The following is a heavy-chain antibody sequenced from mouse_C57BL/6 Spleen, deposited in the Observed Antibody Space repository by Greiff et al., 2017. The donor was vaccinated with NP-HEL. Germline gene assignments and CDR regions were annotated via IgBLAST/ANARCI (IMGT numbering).Heavy chain of an antibody. D-gene: IGHD3-2*02. CDR3: ARDSSGYAYFDY. CDR1: GFTFSDYG. J-gene: IGHJ2*01. Sequence: EVKLMESGGGLVKPGGSLKLSCAASGFTFSDYGMHWVRQAPEKGLEWVAYISSGSSTIYYADTVKGRFTISRDNAKNTLFLQMTSLRSEDTAMYYCARDSSGYAYFDYWGQGTTLTVSS. CDR2: ISSGSSTI. V-gene: IGHV5-17*01.